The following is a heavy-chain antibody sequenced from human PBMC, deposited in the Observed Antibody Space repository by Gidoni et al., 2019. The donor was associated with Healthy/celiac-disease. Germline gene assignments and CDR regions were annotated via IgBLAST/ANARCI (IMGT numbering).Heavy chain of an antibody. CDR1: GLTFSSYA. D-gene: IGHD3-10*01. CDR2: ISYDGSNK. CDR3: ARGARYYGSGSTTMDV. V-gene: IGHV3-30*01. Sequence: QVQLVESGGGVVQPGRSLRLSCAASGLTFSSYAMHWVRQAPGKGLEWVAVISYDGSNKYYADSVKGRFTISRDNSKNTLYLQMNSLRAEDTAVYYCARGARYYGSGSTTMDVWGQGTTVTVSS. J-gene: IGHJ6*02.